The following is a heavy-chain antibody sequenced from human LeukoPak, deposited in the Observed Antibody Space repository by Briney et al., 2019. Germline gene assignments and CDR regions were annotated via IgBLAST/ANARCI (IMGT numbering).Heavy chain of an antibody. CDR2: IIPIHNMI. Sequence: SVKVSCKVHGSSFSCYTISWVRQAPGQGLEWMGRIIPIHNMINYAQNFQDRVTITADKSTSTAYMELSSLRSEDTAIYYCARGAVAGLEGVDYWGQGTLVTVSS. CDR3: ARGAVAGLEGVDY. V-gene: IGHV1-69*02. J-gene: IGHJ4*02. D-gene: IGHD6-19*01. CDR1: GSSFSCYT.